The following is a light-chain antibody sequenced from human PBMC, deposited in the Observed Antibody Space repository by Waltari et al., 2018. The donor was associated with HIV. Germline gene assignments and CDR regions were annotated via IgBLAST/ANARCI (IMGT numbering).Light chain of an antibody. Sequence: QSVLTQPPSGSGSPGQRVTISCTGSNSTLGAAYCVNWYQHLPGAAPNLLIYDINTRPSGFSDRFSGSKSGTSASLAITGLQVEDEGDYFCQSYDSSLNVIFGGGTKLTVL. CDR2: DIN. V-gene: IGLV1-40*01. CDR1: NSTLGAAYC. J-gene: IGLJ2*01. CDR3: QSYDSSLNVI.